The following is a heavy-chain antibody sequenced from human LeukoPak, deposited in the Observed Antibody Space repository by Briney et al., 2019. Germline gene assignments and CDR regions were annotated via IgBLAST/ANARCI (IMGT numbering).Heavy chain of an antibody. CDR3: ARGRPHGNDY. D-gene: IGHD4-23*01. CDR2: IASDGSST. J-gene: IGHJ4*02. V-gene: IGHV3-74*01. Sequence: QPGGSLRLSCAASGFTFSSYWMNWARQAPGKGLVWVSRIASDGSSTTYADSVKGRFSISRDNAKNTLYLQMNSLRVEDTAVYYCARGRPHGNDYWGQGTLVTVSS. CDR1: GFTFSSYW.